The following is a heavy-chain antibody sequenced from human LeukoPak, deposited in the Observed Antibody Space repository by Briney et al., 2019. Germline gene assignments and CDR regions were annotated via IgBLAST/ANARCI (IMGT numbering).Heavy chain of an antibody. CDR1: GFTVSSNY. V-gene: IGHV3-66*01. Sequence: PGGSLRLSCVGSGFTVSSNYMNWVRQAPGKGLEWVSVIFAGGTTYYTNSVKGRCTISRDNSKNTLYLQMSNLRAEDTAVYYCARGITIFGVAKYAMDVWGQGTTVTVSS. D-gene: IGHD3-3*01. J-gene: IGHJ6*02. CDR3: ARGITIFGVAKYAMDV. CDR2: IFAGGTT.